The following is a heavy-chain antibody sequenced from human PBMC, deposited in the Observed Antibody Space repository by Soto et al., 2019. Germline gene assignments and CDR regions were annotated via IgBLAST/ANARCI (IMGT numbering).Heavy chain of an antibody. CDR2: INHSGST. CDR1: GGSFSCYY. J-gene: IGHJ4*02. Sequence: SETLSLTCASYGGSFSCYYGSWPRPPPGKGLEWIGEINHSGSTNYNPSLKSRVTISVDTSKNQFSLKLSSVTAADTAVYYCARRYSSGWYPVDECGRGTLFTVS. CDR3: ARRYSSGWYPVDE. D-gene: IGHD6-13*01. V-gene: IGHV4-34*01.